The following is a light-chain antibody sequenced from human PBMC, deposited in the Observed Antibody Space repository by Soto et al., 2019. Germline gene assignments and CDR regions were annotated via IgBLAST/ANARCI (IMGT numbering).Light chain of an antibody. V-gene: IGKV1-9*01. CDR2: TAS. J-gene: IGKJ4*01. CDR3: QQLYTYPLT. CDR1: QGINSY. Sequence: DIQLTQSPSFLSASVGDRVTVTCRASQGINSYLAWYQQKPGKAPKLLIYTASTLQSGVPSRFSGSGSGTEFTLTITSLHPEDVAAYYCQQLYTYPLTFGGGTKVEIK.